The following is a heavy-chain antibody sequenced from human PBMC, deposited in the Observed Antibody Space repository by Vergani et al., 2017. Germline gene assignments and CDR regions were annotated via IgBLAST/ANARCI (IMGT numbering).Heavy chain of an antibody. Sequence: EVQLLESGGGLVQPGGSLRLSCAASGFTSSSYAMSWVAQAPGKGLEWVAAISGSGGSTYYADAVKGRLTISRDNSKNTLYLQMNSLRAEDTAVYYCAKDRPYYYDSSGYYVDAFDIWGQGTMVTVSS. CDR2: ISGSGGST. CDR3: AKDRPYYYDSSGYYVDAFDI. D-gene: IGHD3-22*01. CDR1: GFTSSSYA. V-gene: IGHV3-23*01. J-gene: IGHJ3*02.